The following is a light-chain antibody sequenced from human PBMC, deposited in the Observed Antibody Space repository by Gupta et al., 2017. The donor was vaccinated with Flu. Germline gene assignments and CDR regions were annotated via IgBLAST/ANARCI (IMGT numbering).Light chain of an antibody. CDR1: SSNIGSHT. J-gene: IGLJ2*01. CDR3: AAWYDSLDGWV. CDR2: NNY. Sequence: QSVMPPPPSASGPPGPRVTISCSGRSSNIGSHTINWYQRFPGTAPKPLIYNNYELPSGGPDRFSGSKAGTSATLAISGVQAEDEADYYCAAWYDSLDGWVFGGGTKLTVL. V-gene: IGLV1-44*01.